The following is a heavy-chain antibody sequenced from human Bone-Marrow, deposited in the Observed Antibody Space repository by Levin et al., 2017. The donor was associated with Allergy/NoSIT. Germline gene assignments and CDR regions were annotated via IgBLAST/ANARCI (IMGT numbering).Heavy chain of an antibody. D-gene: IGHD3-22*01. CDR2: INSDGSST. CDR1: GFTFSSYW. Sequence: GESLKISCAASGFTFSSYWMYWVRQAPGKGLVWVSRINSDGSSTSYADSVKGRFTISRDNAKNTLYLQMNSLRAEDTAIYYCARNYYDSSGYRNWFDPWGQGTLVTVSS. V-gene: IGHV3-74*01. J-gene: IGHJ5*02. CDR3: ARNYYDSSGYRNWFDP.